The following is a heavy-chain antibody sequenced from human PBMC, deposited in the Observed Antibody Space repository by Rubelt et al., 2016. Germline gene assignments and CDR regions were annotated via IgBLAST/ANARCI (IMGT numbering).Heavy chain of an antibody. J-gene: IGHJ3*02. CDR3: AKDNYYDAFDI. Sequence: QVQLVQSGAEVKKPGASVRVSCKASGGTFSSYAISWVRQAPGQGLEWMGGIIPIFGTANYAQKFQGRVTITADECTSTAYMELSSLRSEDTALYYCAKDNYYDAFDIWGQGTMVTVSS. CDR2: IIPIFGTA. V-gene: IGHV1-69*13. CDR1: GGTFSSYA. D-gene: IGHD3-10*01.